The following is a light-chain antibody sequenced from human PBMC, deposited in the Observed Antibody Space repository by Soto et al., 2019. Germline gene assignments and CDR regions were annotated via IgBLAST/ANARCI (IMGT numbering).Light chain of an antibody. CDR3: QQLGSSPGFT. J-gene: IGKJ3*01. V-gene: IGKV3-20*01. CDR2: GAS. Sequence: EIVLTQSPGTLSLSPGERATLSCRASQSINSRYLAWYQQKPGQAPRLLIYGASSRATGIPDRFSGSGSGTHFTLTVSRLEHEYFAVYYCQQLGSSPGFTFGPGTKVDIK. CDR1: QSINSRY.